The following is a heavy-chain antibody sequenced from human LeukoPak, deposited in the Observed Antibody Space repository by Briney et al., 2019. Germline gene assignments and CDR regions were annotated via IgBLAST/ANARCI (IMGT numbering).Heavy chain of an antibody. D-gene: IGHD4-11*01. V-gene: IGHV4-59*08. J-gene: IGHJ4*02. CDR1: SDSISSYY. Sequence: SETLSLTCTVSSDSISSYYWSWIRQSPEKGLDWIGYFYYSGSTNYNPSLKSRATISVDTSKNQFSLKLSSVTAADTAVYYCARRFQSMYSNYYFDYWGQGTLVTVSS. CDR3: ARRFQSMYSNYYFDY. CDR2: FYYSGST.